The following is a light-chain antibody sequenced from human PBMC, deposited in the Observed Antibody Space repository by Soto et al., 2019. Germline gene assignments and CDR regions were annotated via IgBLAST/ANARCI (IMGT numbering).Light chain of an antibody. CDR1: QSVSGS. V-gene: IGKV3-11*01. CDR3: QEGTYWPA. J-gene: IGKJ5*01. CDR2: DAS. Sequence: PGEKATLSCRASQSVSGSLGWYQQKPGQAPRLIIYDASVRATGIPARFSGSGSGTDFTLTISSLEPEDFAVYYCQEGTYWPAFGGGTRLEIK.